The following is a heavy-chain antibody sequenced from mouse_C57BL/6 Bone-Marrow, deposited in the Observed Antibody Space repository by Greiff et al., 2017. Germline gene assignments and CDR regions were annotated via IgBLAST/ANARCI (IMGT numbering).Heavy chain of an antibody. CDR2: IHPNSGST. Sequence: QVQLQQSGAELVKPGASVKLSCKASGYTFTSYWMHWVKQRPGQGLEWIGMIHPNSGSTNYNEKFKSKATLTVDKSSSTAYMQLSSLTSEDSAVYYCARGTGTAWYFDVWGTGTTVTVSS. CDR1: GYTFTSYW. J-gene: IGHJ1*03. CDR3: ARGTGTAWYFDV. D-gene: IGHD4-1*01. V-gene: IGHV1-64*01.